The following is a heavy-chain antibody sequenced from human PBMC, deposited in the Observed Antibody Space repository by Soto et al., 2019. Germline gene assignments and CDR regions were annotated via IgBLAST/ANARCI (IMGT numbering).Heavy chain of an antibody. D-gene: IGHD4-17*01. CDR3: AKDVKMGPYYGGNRPFDY. CDR1: GFTFSSYA. J-gene: IGHJ4*02. V-gene: IGHV3-23*01. CDR2: ISGSGGST. Sequence: GGSLRLSCAASGFTFSSYAMSWVRQAPGKGLEWVSAISGSGGSTYYADSVKGRFTISRDNSKNTLYLQMNSLRAEDTAVYYCAKDVKMGPYYGGNRPFDYWGQGTLVTVSS.